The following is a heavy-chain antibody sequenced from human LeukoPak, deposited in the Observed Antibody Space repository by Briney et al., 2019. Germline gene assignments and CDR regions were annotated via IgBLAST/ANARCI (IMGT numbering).Heavy chain of an antibody. CDR1: GGSISSSSYY. Sequence: SETLSLTCTVSGGSISSSSYYWGWIRQPPGKGLEWIGYIYHNGSTYYNPSLKGRVTISIDKSKTQFSLQLTSVTAADTAVYFCARASHYSTSSGFVYWGQGSLVTVSS. V-gene: IGHV4-39*07. CDR3: ARASHYSTSSGFVY. D-gene: IGHD6-6*01. J-gene: IGHJ4*02. CDR2: IYHNGST.